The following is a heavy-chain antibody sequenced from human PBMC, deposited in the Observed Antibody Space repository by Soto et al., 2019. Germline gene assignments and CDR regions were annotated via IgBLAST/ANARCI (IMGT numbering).Heavy chain of an antibody. CDR3: AKDLSGYYYFDF. CDR2: ISATGGST. Sequence: EVQLLESGGDLVQPGGSLRLSCAASGFTFGIYAMTWVRQAPGKGLEWVSTISATGGSTFYADSVKGRFTISRDNSKNTLYLQMNSLRAEDTAIYYCAKDLSGYYYFDFWGQGTLVTVSS. CDR1: GFTFGIYA. V-gene: IGHV3-23*01. J-gene: IGHJ4*02. D-gene: IGHD6-25*01.